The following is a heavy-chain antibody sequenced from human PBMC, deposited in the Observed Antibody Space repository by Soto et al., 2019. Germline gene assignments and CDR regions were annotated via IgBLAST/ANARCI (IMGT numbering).Heavy chain of an antibody. D-gene: IGHD2-15*01. CDR3: ARGIATGQLDP. J-gene: IGHJ5*02. V-gene: IGHV1-3*01. Sequence: ASVKVFCKASGYTFTRYTMNWVRQAPGQRLEWMGWINPDNGNTKSSQKFQDRVIITRDTSASTAYMDLSSLRSEDTAVYYCARGIATGQLDPWGQGTLVTVSS. CDR2: INPDNGNT. CDR1: GYTFTRYT.